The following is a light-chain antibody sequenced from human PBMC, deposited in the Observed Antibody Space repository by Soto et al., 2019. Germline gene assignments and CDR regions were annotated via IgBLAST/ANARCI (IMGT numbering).Light chain of an antibody. Sequence: QSALTQPRSVSGSPGQSVTISCTGTSSDVGAYNYVSWYQQHPGKAPKLMTYDVSKRPSGVPDRFSGSKSGNTASLTISGLQAEDEADYYCCSYADNYSYVFXTGTKVTV. J-gene: IGLJ1*01. V-gene: IGLV2-11*01. CDR2: DVS. CDR1: SSDVGAYNY. CDR3: CSYADNYSYV.